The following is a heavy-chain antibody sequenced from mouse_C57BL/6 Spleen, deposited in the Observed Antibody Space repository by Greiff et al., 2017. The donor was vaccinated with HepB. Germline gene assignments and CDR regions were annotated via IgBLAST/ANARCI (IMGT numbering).Heavy chain of an antibody. CDR2: INPGSGGT. Sequence: VQRVESGAELVRPGTSVKVSCKASGYAFTNYLIEWVKQRPGQGLEWIGVINPGSGGTNYNEKFKGKATLTADKSSSTAYMQLSSLTSEDSAVYFCARSSGLYYFDYWGQGTTLTVSS. D-gene: IGHD1-3*01. CDR1: GYAFTNYL. V-gene: IGHV1-54*01. CDR3: ARSSGLYYFDY. J-gene: IGHJ2*01.